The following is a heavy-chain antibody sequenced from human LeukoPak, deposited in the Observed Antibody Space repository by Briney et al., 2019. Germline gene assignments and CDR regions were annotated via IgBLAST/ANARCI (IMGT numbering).Heavy chain of an antibody. CDR3: AELGITMIGGV. J-gene: IGHJ6*04. D-gene: IGHD3-10*02. V-gene: IGHV3-48*03. Sequence: GGSLGLSCAASGFTFSSYEMNWVRQAPGKGLGWVSYISSSGSTIYYADSVKGRFTISGDNAKNSLYLQMNSLRAEDTAVYYCAELGITMIGGVWGKGTTVTISS. CDR2: ISSSGSTI. CDR1: GFTFSSYE.